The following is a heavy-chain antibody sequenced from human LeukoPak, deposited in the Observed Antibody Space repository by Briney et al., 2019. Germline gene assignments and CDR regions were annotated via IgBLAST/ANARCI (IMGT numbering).Heavy chain of an antibody. CDR1: GGTFSGYA. J-gene: IGHJ4*02. CDR2: IIPILGIA. CDR3: VTDIRSGWRNF. Sequence: SVKVSCKASGGTFSGYAISWVRQAPGQGLEWMGRIIPILGIANYAQKFQGRVTITADKSTSTAYIELRSLRSDDTAVYYCVTDIRSGWRNFWGQGTLITVSS. D-gene: IGHD6-19*01. V-gene: IGHV1-69*04.